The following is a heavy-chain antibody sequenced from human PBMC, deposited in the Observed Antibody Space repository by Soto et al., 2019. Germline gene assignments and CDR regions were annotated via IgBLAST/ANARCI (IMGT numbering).Heavy chain of an antibody. Sequence: QVQLQESGPGLVKPSQTLSLTCTVSGGSISSGDYYWSWIRQPPRKGLEWIGYIYYSGSTYYNPSLTSRVTISVHTSKNQFSLTLRSVTAADTAAYYCASYLGYGAHNEYWGQGTLVTVSP. CDR3: ASYLGYGAHNEY. V-gene: IGHV4-30-4*01. CDR1: GGSISSGDYY. J-gene: IGHJ4*02. D-gene: IGHD2-15*01. CDR2: IYYSGST.